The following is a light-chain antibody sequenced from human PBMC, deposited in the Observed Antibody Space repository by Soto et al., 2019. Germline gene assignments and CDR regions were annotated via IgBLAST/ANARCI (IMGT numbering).Light chain of an antibody. J-gene: IGKJ5*01. CDR1: QSVSNNY. CDR3: QQRTNWPPA. V-gene: IGKV3-11*01. CDR2: DAS. Sequence: EIVLTQSPGTLSLSPGERATPPCRASQSVSNNYLAWYQQKPGQAPRLIIYDASNRATGSPARFSGSGAGTDFTLTISSLEPEDFAIYYCQQRTNWPPAFGQGTRLEIK.